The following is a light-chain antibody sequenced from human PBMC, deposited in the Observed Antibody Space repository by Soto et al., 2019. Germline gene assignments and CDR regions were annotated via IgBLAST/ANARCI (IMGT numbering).Light chain of an antibody. Sequence: DIQLTQSPSLVSASLGDRDIITCRASQGISSHLAWYQQKPGKAPKFLIYAASTLQSGVPSRFSGSGSETEFTLTISILQPEDFASYYCQQVNSYPHTFGQGTKLEIK. V-gene: IGKV1-9*01. CDR3: QQVNSYPHT. CDR2: AAS. CDR1: QGISSH. J-gene: IGKJ2*01.